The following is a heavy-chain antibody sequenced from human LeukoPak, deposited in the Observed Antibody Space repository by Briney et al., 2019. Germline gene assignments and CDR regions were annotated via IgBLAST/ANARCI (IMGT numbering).Heavy chain of an antibody. V-gene: IGHV4-59*11. CDR2: VYYSGKT. D-gene: IGHD3-22*01. CDR3: ARLLDNDSSGDPDTFDM. J-gene: IGHJ3*02. CDR1: GGSISGHY. Sequence: SETLSLTCAVSGGSISGHYWSWLRQPPGKGLEWIGYVYYSGKTYYSSSLRSRLTISVDTSKSHFSLKLTSVTAADTAVYYCARLLDNDSSGDPDTFDMWGQGTTVTVSS.